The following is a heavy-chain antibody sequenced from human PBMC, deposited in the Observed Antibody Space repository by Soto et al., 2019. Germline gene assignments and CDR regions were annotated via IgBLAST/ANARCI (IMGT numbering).Heavy chain of an antibody. V-gene: IGHV1-18*01. D-gene: IGHD1-1*01. CDR1: GYTFVSYG. Sequence: QVQLVQSGPEVKKPGASVQVSCKAAGYTFVSYGVGWVRQAPGQGLEWMGWISPHNGDINYAQKFQGRVTMTTDTSTNTAYLEVRSLTSDDTAIYYCAKGTTHGTTRGFFDSWGQGTLITVSS. J-gene: IGHJ5*01. CDR2: ISPHNGDI. CDR3: AKGTTHGTTRGFFDS.